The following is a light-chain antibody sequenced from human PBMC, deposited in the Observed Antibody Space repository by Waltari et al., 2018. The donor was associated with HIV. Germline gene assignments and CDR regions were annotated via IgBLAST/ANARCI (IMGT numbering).Light chain of an antibody. CDR1: NIGSKN. CDR2: RSR. J-gene: IGLJ2*01. Sequence: YDLSQPLSVSVDLGQTARITCGGDNIGSKNVHWYQQKPGQAPVLVIYRSRNRPSGITDRISASKAGSMVTLIISRVQIEDEADYFRQVWDSRTVVFGGGTTLTVL. V-gene: IGLV3-9*01. CDR3: QVWDSRTVV.